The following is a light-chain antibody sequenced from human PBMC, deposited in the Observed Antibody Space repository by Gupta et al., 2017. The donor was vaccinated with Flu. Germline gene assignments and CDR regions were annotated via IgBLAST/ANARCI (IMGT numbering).Light chain of an antibody. J-gene: IGKJ4*01. CDR1: QSVSSN. V-gene: IGKV3-15*01. CDR3: QAYHNWPPLT. Sequence: ERATLSGRASQSVSSNVAWYQQKPGQPPRLLMFGASTRATGIPARFSGSGSGTEFTLTINSLQSEDFAVYYGQAYHNWPPLTFGGGTKVEIK. CDR2: GAS.